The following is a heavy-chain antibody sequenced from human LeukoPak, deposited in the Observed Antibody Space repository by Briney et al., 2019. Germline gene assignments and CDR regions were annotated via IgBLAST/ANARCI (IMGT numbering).Heavy chain of an antibody. V-gene: IGHV3-23*01. CDR3: AKKGFQLPYYFDY. D-gene: IGHD2-2*01. CDR1: GFTFSSYA. CDR2: ISGSGGRT. J-gene: IGHJ4*02. Sequence: PGGSLRLSCAASGFTFSSYAMSWVRQAPGKGLEWVAAISGSGGRTYYADSVKGRFTTSRDNSKNTLYLQMNSLRAEDTAVYYCAKKGFQLPYYFDYWGQGTLVTVSS.